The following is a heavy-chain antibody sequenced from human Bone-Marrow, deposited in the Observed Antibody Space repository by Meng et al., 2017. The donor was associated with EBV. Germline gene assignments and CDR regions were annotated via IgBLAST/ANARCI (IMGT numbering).Heavy chain of an antibody. CDR2: LIPMSDAP. V-gene: IGHV1-69*01. CDR1: GGTFRSDA. J-gene: IGHJ4*02. CDR3: ASESGRGFTPDY. Sequence: QVQLVQSGGEGKKPGSSVKVSCKTSGGTFRSDAISWVRQAPGQGLEWMGGLIPMSDAPHYAQKFQGRVTITADESTSTHYMDLSGLRSEDTAVYYCASESGRGFTPDYWGQGTLVTVSS. D-gene: IGHD3-10*01.